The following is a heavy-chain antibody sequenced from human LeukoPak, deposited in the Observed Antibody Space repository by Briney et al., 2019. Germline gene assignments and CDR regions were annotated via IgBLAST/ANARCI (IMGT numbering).Heavy chain of an antibody. CDR1: GFTFSDYY. D-gene: IGHD4-17*01. Sequence: GGSPRLSCAASGFTFSDYYMSWIRQAPGKGLEWVSYISSSGTTIYYADSVKGRFTISRDNAKNSLYLQMNSLRAEDTAVYYCARRTVTRDWYFDLWGRGTLVTVSS. CDR2: ISSSGTTI. J-gene: IGHJ2*01. V-gene: IGHV3-11*01. CDR3: ARRTVTRDWYFDL.